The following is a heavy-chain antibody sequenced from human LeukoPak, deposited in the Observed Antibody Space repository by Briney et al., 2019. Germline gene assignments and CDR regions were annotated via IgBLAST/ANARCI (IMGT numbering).Heavy chain of an antibody. Sequence: GGSLRLSCTVSGFTLTDHYMSWYRQSPERGLEWISWITSSGTTTDYADSVKGRFTISRDNRKNSVYLQMSSLRADDTGVYYCARDPDYGDPYWGQGTLVTVSS. J-gene: IGHJ4*02. CDR1: GFTLTDHY. CDR3: ARDPDYGDPY. V-gene: IGHV3-11*01. D-gene: IGHD4-17*01. CDR2: ITSSGTTT.